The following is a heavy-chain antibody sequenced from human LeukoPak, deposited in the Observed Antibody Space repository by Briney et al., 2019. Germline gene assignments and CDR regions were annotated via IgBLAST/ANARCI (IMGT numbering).Heavy chain of an antibody. V-gene: IGHV3-7*01. Sequence: GGSLRLSCVASGFTFSSYWMSWVRQAPGKALEWVANIKQDGSEKDYVDSVKGRFTISRENAEDSLYLQMNSLTAEDSAVYYCASETVEKATISWGQGNPVTVSS. CDR3: ASETVEKATIS. CDR1: GFTFSSYW. D-gene: IGHD5-24*01. J-gene: IGHJ5*02. CDR2: IKQDGSEK.